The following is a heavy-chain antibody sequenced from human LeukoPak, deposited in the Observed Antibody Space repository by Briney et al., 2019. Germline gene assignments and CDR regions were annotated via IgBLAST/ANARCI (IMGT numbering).Heavy chain of an antibody. J-gene: IGHJ3*02. V-gene: IGHV3-21*01. Sequence: PGGSLRLSCAASGFTFSSYSMNWVRQAPGKGLEWVSSISSSSSYIYYADSVKGRFTISRDNAKNSLYLQMNSLRAEDTAVYYCARAQWELLGGAFDIWGQGTMVTVSS. CDR1: GFTFSSYS. CDR2: ISSSSSYI. D-gene: IGHD1-26*01. CDR3: ARAQWELLGGAFDI.